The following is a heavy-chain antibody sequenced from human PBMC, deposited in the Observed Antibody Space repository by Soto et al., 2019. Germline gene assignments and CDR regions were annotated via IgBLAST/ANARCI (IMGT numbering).Heavy chain of an antibody. CDR3: VRGGGAYAGSSLWCDS. D-gene: IGHD3-16*01. CDR2: IGSNGGST. CDR1: GFTFSQSS. J-gene: IGHJ5*01. Sequence: PGGSLRLSCSASGFTFSQSSIHWVRQAPWKGLEYVAAIGSNGGSTFYPGSVKGRFIISRDNSKNTLFLQMNTLRPDDTAVYYCVRGGGAYAGSSLWCDSWGQGTLVTVSS. V-gene: IGHV3-64D*06.